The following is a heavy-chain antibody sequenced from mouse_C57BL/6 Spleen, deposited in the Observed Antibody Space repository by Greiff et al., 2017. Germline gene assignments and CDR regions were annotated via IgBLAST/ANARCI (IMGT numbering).Heavy chain of an antibody. J-gene: IGHJ4*01. Sequence: QVQLQQPGAELVKPGASVKISCKASGYAFTSYWMNWVKQRPGKGLEWIGQIYPGDGDTNYNGKFKGKATLTADKSSSTAYMQLSSLTSEDSAVYFCARVDYSSYVDYAMDYWGQGTSVTVSS. CDR2: IYPGDGDT. CDR1: GYAFTSYW. D-gene: IGHD2-5*01. V-gene: IGHV1-80*01. CDR3: ARVDYSSYVDYAMDY.